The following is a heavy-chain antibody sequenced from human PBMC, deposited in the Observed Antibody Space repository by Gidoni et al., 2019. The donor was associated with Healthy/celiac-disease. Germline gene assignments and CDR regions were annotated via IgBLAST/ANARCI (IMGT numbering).Heavy chain of an antibody. D-gene: IGHD3-10*01. Sequence: EVQLLESGGGLVQPGGSLRLSCAASGFTFSSYAMSWVRQAPGKGLEWVSAISGSGGSTYYADSVKGRFTISRDNSKNTLYLQMNSLRAEDTAVYYCAKDGEIWSRESVGAFDIWGQGTMVTVSS. J-gene: IGHJ3*02. CDR2: ISGSGGST. CDR3: AKDGEIWSRESVGAFDI. V-gene: IGHV3-23*01. CDR1: GFTFSSYA.